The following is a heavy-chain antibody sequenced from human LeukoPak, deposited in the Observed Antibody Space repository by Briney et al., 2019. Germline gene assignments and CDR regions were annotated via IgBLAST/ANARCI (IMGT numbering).Heavy chain of an antibody. Sequence: PGGSLRLSCAASGFTGSNNYMNWVRQAPGKGLEWISYISSSSSAIYYADSVKGRFTISRDNAKNSLYLQMNSLRAEDTAIYYCAREDWDIVAVPMDVWGKGTTVTVSS. CDR3: AREDWDIVAVPMDV. D-gene: IGHD2-2*01. CDR2: ISSSSSAI. J-gene: IGHJ6*04. V-gene: IGHV3-48*01. CDR1: GFTGSNNY.